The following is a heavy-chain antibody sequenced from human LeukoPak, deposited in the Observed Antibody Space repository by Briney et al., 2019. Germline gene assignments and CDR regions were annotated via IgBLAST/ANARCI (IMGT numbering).Heavy chain of an antibody. CDR1: GGTFSSYA. D-gene: IGHD6-13*01. Sequence: ASVKVSCKASGGTFSSYAISWVRQAPGQGLEWMGGIIPIFGTANYAQKFQGRVTMTRDTSISTAYMELSRLRSDDTAVYYCATGYSSSWYYFDYWGQGTLVTVSS. J-gene: IGHJ4*02. CDR3: ATGYSSSWYYFDY. V-gene: IGHV1-69*05. CDR2: IIPIFGTA.